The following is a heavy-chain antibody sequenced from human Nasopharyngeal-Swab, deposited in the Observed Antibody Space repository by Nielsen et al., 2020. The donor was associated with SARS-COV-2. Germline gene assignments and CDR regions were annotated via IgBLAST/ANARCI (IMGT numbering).Heavy chain of an antibody. V-gene: IGHV3-7*01. Sequence: GGSLRLSCAASGFTFSSYWMTWVRQAPGKGLEWVANIKHDGSAKYYADSVKGRFTISRDNAKSSLHLQMNSLRAEDTAVYYCAGHYDFWSGYYNSHFYGMDVWGQGTTVTVSS. CDR3: AGHYDFWSGYYNSHFYGMDV. CDR1: GFTFSSYW. J-gene: IGHJ6*02. CDR2: IKHDGSAK. D-gene: IGHD3-3*01.